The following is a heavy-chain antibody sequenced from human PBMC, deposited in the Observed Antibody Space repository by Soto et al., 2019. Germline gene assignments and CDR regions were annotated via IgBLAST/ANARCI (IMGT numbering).Heavy chain of an antibody. V-gene: IGHV4-39*01. CDR1: GVSISNSSYY. CDR2: IYYSGIT. J-gene: IGHJ4*02. CDR3: ARHGSN. Sequence: QLQLQESGPGLVKPSETLSLTCTVSGVSISNSSYYWGWIRRRPGKGLEWIGTIYYSGITYYNPSLKSRVTISVETSKNQFSLKLTSVTAADTAVYYCARHGSNWGQGTLVTVSS.